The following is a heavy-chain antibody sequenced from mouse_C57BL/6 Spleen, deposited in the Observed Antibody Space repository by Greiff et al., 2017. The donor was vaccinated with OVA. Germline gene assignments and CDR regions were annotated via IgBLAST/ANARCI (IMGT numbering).Heavy chain of an antibody. CDR1: GFNIKDDY. CDR3: TKAYGNYDAMDY. Sequence: EVQLQQSGAELVRPGASVKLSCTASGFNIKDDYMHWVKQRPEQGLEWIGWIDPENGDTEYASQFQGKATITADTSSNTAYLQLSSLTSEDTAVYYCTKAYGNYDAMDYWGKGTSVTVSS. CDR2: IDPENGDT. D-gene: IGHD2-1*01. V-gene: IGHV14-4*01. J-gene: IGHJ4*01.